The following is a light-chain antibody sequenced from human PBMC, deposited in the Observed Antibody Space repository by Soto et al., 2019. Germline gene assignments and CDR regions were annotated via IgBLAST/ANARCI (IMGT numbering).Light chain of an antibody. J-gene: IGKJ1*01. Sequence: IVLTQSPGTLSLSPGERATLSCRASQSVSSNLAWYQQKPGQAPRLLIYDASNRATGIPAMFSGSGSGTDFTLTISILQAEDVVTYCCQQSHWPPRTFGHGTKVDIK. CDR1: QSVSSN. V-gene: IGKV3D-15*03. CDR3: QQSHWPPRT. CDR2: DAS.